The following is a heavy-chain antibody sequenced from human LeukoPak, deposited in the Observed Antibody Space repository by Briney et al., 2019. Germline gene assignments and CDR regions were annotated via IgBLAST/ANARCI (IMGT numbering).Heavy chain of an antibody. J-gene: IGHJ3*02. CDR3: ARSSCGGGTCYSQRGAFDI. CDR2: IYTSGST. D-gene: IGHD2-15*01. V-gene: IGHV4-4*07. Sequence: SETLSLTCTVSGGSISSYYWSWIRQPAGKGLEWIGRIYTSGSTNYNPSLKSRVTIFVDTSNNQFSLNLNSVTAADTAVYYCARSSCGGGTCYSQRGAFDIWGQGTMVTVSS. CDR1: GGSISSYY.